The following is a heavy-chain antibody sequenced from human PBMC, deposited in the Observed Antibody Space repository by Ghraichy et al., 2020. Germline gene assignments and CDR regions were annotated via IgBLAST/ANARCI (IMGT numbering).Heavy chain of an antibody. J-gene: IGHJ5*02. V-gene: IGHV3-23*01. D-gene: IGHD4-11*01. CDR1: GFTFSSFA. CDR3: AKPTTVTFGPGYNWFDP. Sequence: GGSLRLSCAASGFTFSSFAMSWIRQAPGKGLEWVSAIRATDDATYYADSVKGRFTISRDNSKNTLYPQMNGLRVEDTAIYYCAKPTTVTFGPGYNWFDPWGRGTLVTVSS. CDR2: IRATDDAT.